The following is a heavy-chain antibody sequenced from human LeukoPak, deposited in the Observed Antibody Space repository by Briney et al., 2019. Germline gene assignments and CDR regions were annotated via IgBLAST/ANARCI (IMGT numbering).Heavy chain of an antibody. J-gene: IGHJ5*01. CDR2: INHSGGT. CDR3: ARANDFHNWFDS. Sequence: SETLSLTCAVYGGSFSGYYWSWIRQPPGRGLEWIGEINHSGGTNYSPSLKSRVTVSVDASKNQFSLKVRSLTAADTAVYYCARANDFHNWFDSWGQGTLVTVSS. V-gene: IGHV4-34*01. D-gene: IGHD3/OR15-3a*01. CDR1: GGSFSGYY.